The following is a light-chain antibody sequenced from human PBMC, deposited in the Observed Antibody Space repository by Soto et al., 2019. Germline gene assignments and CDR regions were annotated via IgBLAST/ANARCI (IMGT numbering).Light chain of an antibody. V-gene: IGKV3D-15*01. CDR2: GAS. CDR3: QQYNNGPPT. Sequence: EIVMTQSPATLSVSPGERATLSCRASQSVSGNLAWYQQKPGQAPRLLIYGASTRATGIPARFSGSGSGKEFTLTISSLQSEDFAVYYCQQYNNGPPTFGQGTKVEIK. J-gene: IGKJ1*01. CDR1: QSVSGN.